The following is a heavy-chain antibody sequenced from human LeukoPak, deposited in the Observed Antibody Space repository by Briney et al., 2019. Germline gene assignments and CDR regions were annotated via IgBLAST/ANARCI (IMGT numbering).Heavy chain of an antibody. V-gene: IGHV1-2*02. J-gene: IGHJ2*01. Sequence: ASVKVSCKASGYTFTGYFLHWVRQAPGQGLEWMGWINPNTGDTDSAQKSQGRVTMTRDTSIFTAYMELSSLRSDDTAVYYCARDMNWRASIWYFDLWGRGTLVAVSS. CDR2: INPNTGDT. CDR3: ARDMNWRASIWYFDL. CDR1: GYTFTGYF.